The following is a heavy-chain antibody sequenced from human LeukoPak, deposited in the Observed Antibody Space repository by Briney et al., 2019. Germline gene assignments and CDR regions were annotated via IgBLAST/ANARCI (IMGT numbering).Heavy chain of an antibody. D-gene: IGHD3-9*01. CDR2: ISTYNGNT. CDR3: ARDPHDILTGYGDAFDI. J-gene: IGHJ3*02. Sequence: ASVKVSCKASGYTFTSHGISWVRQAPGQGLEWMGWISTYNGNTNYAQKLQGRVSMTTDTSTSTAYMDLRSLRSDDTAVYYCARDPHDILTGYGDAFDIWGQGTMVTVSS. V-gene: IGHV1-18*01. CDR1: GYTFTSHG.